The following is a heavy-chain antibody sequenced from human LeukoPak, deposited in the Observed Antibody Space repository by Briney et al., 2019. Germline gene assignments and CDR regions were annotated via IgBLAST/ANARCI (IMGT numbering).Heavy chain of an antibody. CDR3: ARLRDGYNYYYDY. J-gene: IGHJ4*02. V-gene: IGHV5-51*01. CDR2: IYPGDSDT. D-gene: IGHD5-24*01. Sequence: HGESLKISCKGSGYSFTSYWIGRVRQMPGKGLEWMGIIYPGDSDTRYSPSFQGQVTTSADKSISTAYLQWSSLKASDTAMYYCARLRDGYNYYYDYWGQGTLVTVSS. CDR1: GYSFTSYW.